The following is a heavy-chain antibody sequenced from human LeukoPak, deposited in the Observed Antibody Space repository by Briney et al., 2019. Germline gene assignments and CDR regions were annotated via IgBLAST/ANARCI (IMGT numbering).Heavy chain of an antibody. V-gene: IGHV1-46*01. D-gene: IGHD3-22*01. CDR1: GYTFTSYG. CDR3: ARDGSESGYHFDY. J-gene: IGHJ4*02. Sequence: GASVKVSCKASGYTFTSYGISWVRQAPGQGLEWMGIINPSGGSTSYAQKFQGRVTMTRDTSTSTVCMELSSLRSEDTAVYYCARDGSESGYHFDYWGQGTLVTVSS. CDR2: INPSGGST.